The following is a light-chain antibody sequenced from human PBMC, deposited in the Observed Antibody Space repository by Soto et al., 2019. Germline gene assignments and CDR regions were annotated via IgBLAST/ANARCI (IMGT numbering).Light chain of an antibody. CDR3: QQYDTSPWT. Sequence: EIVLTQSPGTLSLSPGERATLSCGTSQSLATNYLAWYQQKPGPAPRLLIYDASSRATGIPDRFSGSGSGTDFTLTISRLEPEDFALYFCQQYDTSPWTFGQGTKVDIK. V-gene: IGKV3-20*01. J-gene: IGKJ1*01. CDR2: DAS. CDR1: QSLATNY.